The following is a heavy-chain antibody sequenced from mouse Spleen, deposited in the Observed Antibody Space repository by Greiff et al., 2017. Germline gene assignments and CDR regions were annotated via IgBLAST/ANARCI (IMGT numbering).Heavy chain of an antibody. Sequence: VQLQESGAELVKPGASVKLSCKASGYTFTSYYMYWVKQRPGQGLEWIGEINPSNGGTNFNEKFKSKATLTVDKSSSTAYMQLSSLTSEDSAVYYCTMGRYYFDYWGQGTTLTVSS. CDR3: TMGRYYFDY. V-gene: IGHV1S16*01. J-gene: IGHJ2*01. CDR1: GYTFTSYY. CDR2: INPSNGGT.